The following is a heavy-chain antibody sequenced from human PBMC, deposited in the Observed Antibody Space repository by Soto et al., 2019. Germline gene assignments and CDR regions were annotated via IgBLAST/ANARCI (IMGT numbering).Heavy chain of an antibody. CDR3: ARDHPHSYGVYYFDY. Sequence: SETLSLTCTFSGGSISNYYWNWIRQSPGKGLEWIGYIYSSGSTHYNPSLQNRVTISIDTSKNQVSLNVNSVTAVDTAVYYCARDHPHSYGVYYFDYWGQGTPVTVS. CDR2: IYSSGST. J-gene: IGHJ4*02. V-gene: IGHV4-59*01. D-gene: IGHD5-18*01. CDR1: GGSISNYY.